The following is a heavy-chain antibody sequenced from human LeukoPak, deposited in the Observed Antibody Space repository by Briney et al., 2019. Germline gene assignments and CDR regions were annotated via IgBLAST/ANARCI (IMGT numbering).Heavy chain of an antibody. V-gene: IGHV4-59*11. CDR3: AKEGLRFLEWLPRFWYYFDY. CDR1: GGSISSHY. D-gene: IGHD3-3*01. Sequence: SETLSLTCTVSGGSISSHYWSWIRQPPGKGLEWIGYIYYSGSTNYNPSLKSRVTISVDTSKNQFSLKLSSVTAADTAVYYCAKEGLRFLEWLPRFWYYFDYWGQGTLVTVSS. CDR2: IYYSGST. J-gene: IGHJ4*02.